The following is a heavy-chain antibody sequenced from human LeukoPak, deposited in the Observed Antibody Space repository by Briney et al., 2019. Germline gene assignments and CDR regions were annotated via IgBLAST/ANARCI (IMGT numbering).Heavy chain of an antibody. V-gene: IGHV3-30*18. CDR3: AKGSEFDP. Sequence: GRCLRLSCAASGFTFSSYGMHWVRQAPGKGLEWVAVISYDGSNKYYADSVKGRFTISRDNSKNTLYLQMNSLRAEDTAVYYCAKGSEFDPWGQGTLVTVSS. J-gene: IGHJ5*02. CDR2: ISYDGSNK. CDR1: GFTFSSYG. D-gene: IGHD3-10*01.